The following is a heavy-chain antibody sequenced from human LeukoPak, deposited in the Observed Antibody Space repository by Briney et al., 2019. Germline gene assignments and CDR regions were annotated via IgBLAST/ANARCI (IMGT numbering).Heavy chain of an antibody. CDR2: IKQDGSRR. D-gene: IGHD6-6*01. CDR3: ARGAFDYISSSGEWMGDY. Sequence: PGGSLRLSCAASGFTFNDYWMTWFRQAPGKGLEWVANIKQDGSRRYYVDSVKDRFTISRDNAKNSLYLQMNNLRAEDTAVYYCARGAFDYISSSGEWMGDYWGQGTLVTVSS. J-gene: IGHJ4*02. CDR1: GFTFNDYW. V-gene: IGHV3-7*01.